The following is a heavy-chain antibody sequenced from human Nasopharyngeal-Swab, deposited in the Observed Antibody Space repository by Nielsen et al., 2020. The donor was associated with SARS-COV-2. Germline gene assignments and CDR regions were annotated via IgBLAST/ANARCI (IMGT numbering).Heavy chain of an antibody. D-gene: IGHD3-3*01. J-gene: IGHJ4*02. V-gene: IGHV1-18*01. CDR3: ARDIEEWLVVPSLSFDY. Sequence: ASVKVSCKASRYSFRSYGINWVRPAPGQGLEWMGWISVYNADTNYAQKLQGRVSMTTDTSTSTAYMELRSLRSDDTAVYYCARDIEEWLVVPSLSFDYWGQGTLVTVSS. CDR2: ISVYNADT. CDR1: RYSFRSYG.